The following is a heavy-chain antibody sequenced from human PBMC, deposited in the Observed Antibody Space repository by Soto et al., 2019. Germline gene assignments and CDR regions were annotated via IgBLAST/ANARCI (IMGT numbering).Heavy chain of an antibody. J-gene: IGHJ4*02. D-gene: IGHD3-22*01. V-gene: IGHV4-31*03. CDR2: IYYSGST. CDR1: GGSISSGGYY. Sequence: PSETLSLTCTVSGGSISSGGYYWSWIRQHPGKGLEWIGYIYYSGSTYYNPSLKSRVTISVDTSKNQFSLKLSSVTAADTAVYYCARSRVFTMIGEAGFDYWGQGTLVTVSS. CDR3: ARSRVFTMIGEAGFDY.